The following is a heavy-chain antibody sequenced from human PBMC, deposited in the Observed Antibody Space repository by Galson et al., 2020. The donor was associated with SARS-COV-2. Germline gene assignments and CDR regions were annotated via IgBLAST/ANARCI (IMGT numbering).Heavy chain of an antibody. Sequence: SQTLSLTCAVYGGSFSSFSWNWIRQSPGKGLEWIGEIVHSGVTNYNPSLTSGATISADTSKNQFSLRLTSVTAADTAIYYCARGRVRERFCSGGTCDYYYYGMDVWGQGTTVTVS. CDR2: IVHSGVT. CDR3: ARGRVRERFCSGGTCDYYYYGMDV. V-gene: IGHV4-34*01. CDR1: GGSFSSFS. D-gene: IGHD2-15*01. J-gene: IGHJ6*02.